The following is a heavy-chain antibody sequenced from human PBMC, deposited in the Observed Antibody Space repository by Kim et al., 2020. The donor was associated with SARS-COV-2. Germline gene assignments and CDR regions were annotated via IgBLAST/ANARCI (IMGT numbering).Heavy chain of an antibody. CDR1: GGSISSYY. CDR3: ARGRTIFGVVIEPFDY. D-gene: IGHD3-3*01. CDR2: IYYSGST. J-gene: IGHJ4*02. V-gene: IGHV4-59*13. Sequence: SETLSLTCTVSGGSISSYYWSWIRQPPGKGLEWIGYIYYSGSTNYNPSLKSRVTISVDTSKNQFSLKLSSVTAADTAVYYCARGRTIFGVVIEPFDYWGQGTRVTVSS.